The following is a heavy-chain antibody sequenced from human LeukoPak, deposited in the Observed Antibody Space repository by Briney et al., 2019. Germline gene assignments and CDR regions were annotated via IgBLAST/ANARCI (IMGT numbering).Heavy chain of an antibody. CDR3: ARERGYYYDSSGYFDY. CDR1: GYSISSGYY. D-gene: IGHD3-22*01. J-gene: IGHJ4*02. CDR2: IYHSGST. Sequence: SETLSLTCTVSGYSISSGYYWGWIRQPPGKGLEWIGSIYHSGSTYYNPFLKSRVTISVDTSKNQFSLKLSSVTAADTAVYYCARERGYYYDSSGYFDYWGQGTLVTVSS. V-gene: IGHV4-38-2*02.